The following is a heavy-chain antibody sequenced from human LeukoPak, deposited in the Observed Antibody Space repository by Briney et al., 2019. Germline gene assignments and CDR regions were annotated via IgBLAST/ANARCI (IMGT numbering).Heavy chain of an antibody. D-gene: IGHD5-24*01. CDR1: SGSISSSTYY. CDR3: ARAVGTDGYNLWVY. J-gene: IGHJ4*02. Sequence: PSETLSLTCTVSSGSISSSTYYWGWIRQPPGKGLEWIGTIYYTGSTYYNPSLKSRVTMSVDTSKNQFSLKLTSVTAADTAVYYCARAVGTDGYNLWVYWGQGTLVTVSS. V-gene: IGHV4-39*07. CDR2: IYYTGST.